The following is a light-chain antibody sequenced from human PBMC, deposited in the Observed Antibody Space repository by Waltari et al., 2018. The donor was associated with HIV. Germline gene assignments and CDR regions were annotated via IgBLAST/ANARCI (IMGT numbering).Light chain of an antibody. CDR1: QSISSW. V-gene: IGKV1-5*03. Sequence: DIQMTQAPSTLSAYVGDRVTIPCRDSQSISSWLAWYQQKPGKAPKLLIYQVSSLESGVPSRFSGSGSVTEFTLTISSLQPDDFATYYCQQYNSYSRTFGQGTKLEIK. J-gene: IGKJ2*01. CDR3: QQYNSYSRT. CDR2: QVS.